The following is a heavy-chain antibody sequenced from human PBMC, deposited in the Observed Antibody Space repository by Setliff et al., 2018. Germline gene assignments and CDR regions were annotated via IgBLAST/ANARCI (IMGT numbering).Heavy chain of an antibody. Sequence: PSETLSLTCTVSGGSVSNSGFFWGWLRQAPGKGLEWIGNIYDSGSSNYNASLKSRLIITRDTSKNQISLKSTSVAAADTAVYYCGRGFSRIEGWGNWFDPWGQGILVTVSS. CDR2: IYDSGSS. CDR3: GRGFSRIEGWGNWFDP. V-gene: IGHV4-39*01. CDR1: GGSVSNSGFF. J-gene: IGHJ5*02. D-gene: IGHD2-15*01.